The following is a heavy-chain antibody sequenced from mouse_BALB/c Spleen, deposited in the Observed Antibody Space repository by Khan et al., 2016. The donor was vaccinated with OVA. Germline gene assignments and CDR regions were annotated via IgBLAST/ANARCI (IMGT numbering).Heavy chain of an antibody. Sequence: VQLQQSGPELVKPGASVKISCKASGYSFTGYFMNWVMPSHGKRLAWIGRINPHIGETLYTQKFKGTATLTVDESSRTGHMELRSRASEGCAVYYCARKNGSDWDYWGRGTTLTVSS. D-gene: IGHD4-1*01. V-gene: IGHV1-20*02. CDR2: INPHIGET. J-gene: IGHJ2*01. CDR3: ARKNGSDWDY. CDR1: GYSFTGYF.